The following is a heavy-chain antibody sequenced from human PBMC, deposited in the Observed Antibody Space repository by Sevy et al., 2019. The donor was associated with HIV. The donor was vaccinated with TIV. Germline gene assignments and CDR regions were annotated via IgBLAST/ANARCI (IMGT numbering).Heavy chain of an antibody. J-gene: IGHJ6*02. V-gene: IGHV1-46*01. D-gene: IGHD2-15*01. CDR3: ARDVSPLKRYCSGGSCYSRYYGMDV. Sequence: ASVKVSCKASGYTFTSYYMHWVRQAPGQGLEWMGIINPSGGSTSYAQKFQGRVTMTRETSTRTVYMELSSLRSEDTAVYYCARDVSPLKRYCSGGSCYSRYYGMDVWGQGTTVTVSS. CDR2: INPSGGST. CDR1: GYTFTSYY.